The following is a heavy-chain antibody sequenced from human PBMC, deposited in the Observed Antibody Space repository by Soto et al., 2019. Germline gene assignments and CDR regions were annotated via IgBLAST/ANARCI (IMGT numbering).Heavy chain of an antibody. CDR1: GGSISSGGYY. D-gene: IGHD2-2*01. CDR2: IYYSGST. Sequence: SETLSLTCTVSGGSISSGGYYWSWIRQHPGKGLEWIGYIYYSGSTYYNPSLKSRVTISVDTSKNQFSLKLSSVTAADTAVYYCARGRYQNWFDPWGQGTLVTVSS. V-gene: IGHV4-31*03. CDR3: ARGRYQNWFDP. J-gene: IGHJ5*02.